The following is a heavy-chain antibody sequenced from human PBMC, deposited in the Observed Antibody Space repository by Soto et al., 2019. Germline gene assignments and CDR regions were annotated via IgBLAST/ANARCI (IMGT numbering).Heavy chain of an antibody. CDR1: GYTFNTYW. CDR3: ARHKLWMATINNYAFDV. V-gene: IGHV5-51*01. D-gene: IGHD2-21*01. CDR2: IYPGDSDT. Sequence: EVQLVQSGAEVKKPGESLKISCKGSGYTFNTYWIGWVRQMPGKGLEWMGFIYPGDSDTTYSPSFQCQVTISVDKSISTAYLQWSSLKVSDTAIYYCARHKLWMATINNYAFDVWCQGTKVTVSS. J-gene: IGHJ3*01.